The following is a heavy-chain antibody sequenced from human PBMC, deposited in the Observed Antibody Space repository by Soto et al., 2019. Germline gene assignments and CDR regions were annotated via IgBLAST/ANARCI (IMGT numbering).Heavy chain of an antibody. Sequence: ASVKVSCKASGYTFTSYGISWVRQAPGQGLEWMGWISAYNGNTNYAQKLQGRVTMTTDTSTSTAYMELRSLRSDDTAVYYCARVGLPYDFWSGSKAGSGYFDYWGQGTLVTVSS. CDR2: ISAYNGNT. CDR1: GYTFTSYG. D-gene: IGHD3-3*01. V-gene: IGHV1-18*01. CDR3: ARVGLPYDFWSGSKAGSGYFDY. J-gene: IGHJ4*02.